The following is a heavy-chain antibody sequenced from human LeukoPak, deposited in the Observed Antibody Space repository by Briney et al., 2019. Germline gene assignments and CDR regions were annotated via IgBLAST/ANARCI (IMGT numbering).Heavy chain of an antibody. CDR1: GFTFSSYG. V-gene: IGHV3-33*06. CDR2: IWYDGSNK. Sequence: GGSLRLSCAASGFTFSSYGMHSVRQAPGKGLEWVAVIWYDGSNKYYADSVKGRFTISRDISKNTLYVQMNSLRVEDTAIYYCAKDSTTVLTGFDYWGQGTVVTVSS. D-gene: IGHD4-17*01. CDR3: AKDSTTVLTGFDY. J-gene: IGHJ4*02.